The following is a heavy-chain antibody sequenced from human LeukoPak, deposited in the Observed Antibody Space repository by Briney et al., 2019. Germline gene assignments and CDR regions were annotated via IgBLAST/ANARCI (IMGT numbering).Heavy chain of an antibody. CDR2: IYNGGNI. Sequence: SETLSLTCTVSGASISSYYWNWIRQTPSNGLEWIASIYNGGNINYNPSLKSRVTISMDTSKSHFSLSLSSVTAADTAVYFCARASVIAVTGFDCWGQGLLVTVSA. V-gene: IGHV4-59*01. CDR3: ARASVIAVTGFDC. D-gene: IGHD2-21*01. CDR1: GASISSYY. J-gene: IGHJ4*02.